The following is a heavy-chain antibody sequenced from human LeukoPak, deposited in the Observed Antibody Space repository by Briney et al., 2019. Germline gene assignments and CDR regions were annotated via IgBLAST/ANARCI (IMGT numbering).Heavy chain of an antibody. J-gene: IGHJ4*02. CDR3: ARNLVVAASTTN. CDR2: IYYSGIT. D-gene: IGHD2-15*01. Sequence: SETLSLTCTVSGGSISSGSYYWGWIRQPPGKGLEWIGSIYYSGITYSNPSLERHITISVDTSNNQFSLRLSSVAAANTAVYFSARNLVVAASTTNWGQGTLVTVP. V-gene: IGHV4-39*01. CDR1: GGSISSGSYY.